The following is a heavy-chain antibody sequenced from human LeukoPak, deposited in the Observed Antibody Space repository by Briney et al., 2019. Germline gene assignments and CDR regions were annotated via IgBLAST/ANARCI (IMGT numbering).Heavy chain of an antibody. J-gene: IGHJ2*01. CDR1: GFSFAGYG. CDR3: ARVRTEWYIDL. V-gene: IGHV3-74*01. D-gene: IGHD2-8*02. CDR2: MNSDGSST. Sequence: GGSLRLSCAASGFSFAGYGMSWVRQAPGKGLVWVSRMNSDGSSTSHADSVKGRFTISRDNAKNTLYLQMNSLRAEDTAVYYCARVRTEWYIDLWGRGTLVTVSS.